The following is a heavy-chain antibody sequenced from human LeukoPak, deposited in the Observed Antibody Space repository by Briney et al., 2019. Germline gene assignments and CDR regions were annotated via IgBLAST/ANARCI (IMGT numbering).Heavy chain of an antibody. D-gene: IGHD5-12*01. CDR3: ARGPPLTSGGYDSPFDY. CDR1: GFSVSNDY. V-gene: IGHV3-53*01. CDR2: IYTGGST. Sequence: GGSLRLSCAASGFSVSNDYMNWVRQAPGKGLEWVSVIYTGGSTYYADSVKGRFSVSRDNSKNTMYLQMNSLRAEDTAVYYCARGPPLTSGGYDSPFDYWGQGTLVTVSS. J-gene: IGHJ4*02.